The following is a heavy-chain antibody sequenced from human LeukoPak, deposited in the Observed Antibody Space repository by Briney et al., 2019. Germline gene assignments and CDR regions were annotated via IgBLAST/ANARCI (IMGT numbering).Heavy chain of an antibody. J-gene: IGHJ4*02. V-gene: IGHV3-21*01. Sequence: GGSLRLSCAASGFTFSSYSMNWVRQAPGKGLEWVSSISSSSSYIYYADSVKGGFTISRDNAKNSLYLQMNSLRDEDTAVYYCARDTDYDYGHGGGVYWGQGTLVTVSS. D-gene: IGHD4-17*01. CDR1: GFTFSSYS. CDR3: ARDTDYDYGHGGGVY. CDR2: ISSSSSYI.